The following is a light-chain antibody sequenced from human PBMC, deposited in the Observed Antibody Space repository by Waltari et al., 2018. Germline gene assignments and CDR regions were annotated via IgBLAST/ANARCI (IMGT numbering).Light chain of an antibody. CDR3: SAWDTGLTSWV. CDR1: SNNVGNQG. Sequence: QAGLTQPPSVSKDLRQTATLPCTGNSNNVGNQGAAWLQQHQGHPPKLLSFRNNNRGSGISERFSAARSGNTGSLTIAGGRAEDEADYYCSAWDTGLTSWVFGGGTKLTVL. CDR2: RNN. V-gene: IGLV10-54*04. J-gene: IGLJ3*02.